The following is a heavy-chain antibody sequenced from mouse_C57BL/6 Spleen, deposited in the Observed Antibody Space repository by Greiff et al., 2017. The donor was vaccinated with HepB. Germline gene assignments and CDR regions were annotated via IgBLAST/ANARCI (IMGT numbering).Heavy chain of an antibody. CDR3: ARWGYSNYADAMDY. Sequence: QVQLKQPGAELVKPGASVKLSCKASGYTFTSYWMHWVKQRPGRGLEWIGRIDPNSGGTKYNEKFKSKATLTVDKPSSTAYMQLSSLTSEDSAVYYCARWGYSNYADAMDYWGQGTSVTVSS. CDR1: GYTFTSYW. J-gene: IGHJ4*01. D-gene: IGHD2-5*01. V-gene: IGHV1-72*01. CDR2: IDPNSGGT.